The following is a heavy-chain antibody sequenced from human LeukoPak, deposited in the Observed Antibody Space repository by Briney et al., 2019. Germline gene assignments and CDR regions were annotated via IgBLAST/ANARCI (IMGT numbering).Heavy chain of an antibody. V-gene: IGHV4-38-2*02. D-gene: IGHD3-10*01. Sequence: SETLSLTCSVSDYSISDGYYWGWLRQPPGKGLEWIGSIHHIGSTYYNPSLKSRVTISLDTSKNQLSLKVNSVTAADTAVYYCARALLYYGSGSFGYWGQGTLVTVSS. CDR1: DYSISDGYY. CDR2: IHHIGST. CDR3: ARALLYYGSGSFGY. J-gene: IGHJ4*02.